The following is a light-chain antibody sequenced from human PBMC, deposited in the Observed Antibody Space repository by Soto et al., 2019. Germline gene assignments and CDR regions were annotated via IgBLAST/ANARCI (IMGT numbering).Light chain of an antibody. CDR2: GAY. CDR1: EAINNNF. V-gene: IGKV3-20*01. J-gene: IGKJ4*01. Sequence: EIVLTQSPGALSVAPGETLSLSCRASEAINNNFVAWYQQRPGQVPRLLMYGAYIRVSGVPDRISGRRSGTGFILNIARVEPEDSAVYFCQQYHLSPLTVGGGTQV. CDR3: QQYHLSPLT.